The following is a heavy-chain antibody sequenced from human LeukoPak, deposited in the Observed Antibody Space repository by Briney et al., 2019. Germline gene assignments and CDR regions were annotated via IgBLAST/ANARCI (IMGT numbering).Heavy chain of an antibody. CDR2: ISGSGGST. CDR3: AKVPNSSGYGVDTKDY. V-gene: IGHV3-23*01. D-gene: IGHD3-22*01. CDR1: GFTFSSYA. J-gene: IGHJ4*02. Sequence: GGSLRLSCAGSGFTFSSYAMSWVRQAPGKGLEWVSAISGSGGSTYYADSVKGRFTISRDNSKNPLYLQMNSLRAEDTAVYYCAKVPNSSGYGVDTKDYWGQGTLVTVSS.